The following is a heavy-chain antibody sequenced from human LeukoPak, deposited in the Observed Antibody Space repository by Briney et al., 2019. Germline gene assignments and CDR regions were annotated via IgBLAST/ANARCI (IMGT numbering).Heavy chain of an antibody. CDR3: ASYGDDYGDYDPFDI. J-gene: IGHJ3*02. V-gene: IGHV5-51*01. CDR1: GYSFTSYW. D-gene: IGHD4-17*01. Sequence: GEPLKICCKGSGYSFTSYWIGWVRQMPGKSLEWMGIIYPGDADTRYSPSFQGQVTISADKSISTAYLQWSSLKASDTAMYYCASYGDDYGDYDPFDIWGQGTMVTVSS. CDR2: IYPGDADT.